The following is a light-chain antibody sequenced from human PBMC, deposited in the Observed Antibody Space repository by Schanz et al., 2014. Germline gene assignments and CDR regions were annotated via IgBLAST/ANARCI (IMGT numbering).Light chain of an antibody. CDR3: QQYYSTPYT. CDR2: GAS. J-gene: IGKJ2*01. Sequence: EIVLTQSPGTLSLSPGGRATLSCRASQSVTSNYFAWYQQKPGQAPRLLIYGASTRATGIPDRFSGSGSGTDFTLTISSLQAEDVAVYYCQQYYSTPYTFGQGTKLEIK. CDR1: QSVTSNY. V-gene: IGKV3-20*01.